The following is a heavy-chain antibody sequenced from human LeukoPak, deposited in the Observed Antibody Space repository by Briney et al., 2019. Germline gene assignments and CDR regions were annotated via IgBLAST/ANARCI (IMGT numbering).Heavy chain of an antibody. CDR2: ISYDGSNK. CDR1: GFTFSSYG. CDR3: ASISELGYCSSTSCYNRDY. J-gene: IGHJ4*02. D-gene: IGHD2-2*02. V-gene: IGHV3-30*03. Sequence: PGGSLRLSCAASGFTFSSYGMHWVRQAPGKGLEWVAVISYDGSNKYYADSVKGRFTISRDNSKNTLYLQMNSLRAEDTAVYYCASISELGYCSSTSCYNRDYWGQGTLVTVSS.